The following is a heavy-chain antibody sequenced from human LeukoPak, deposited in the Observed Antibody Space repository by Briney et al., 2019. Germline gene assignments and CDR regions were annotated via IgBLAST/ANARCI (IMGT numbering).Heavy chain of an antibody. Sequence: PGGSLRLSCAASGFTFSSYSMNWVRQAPGKGLEWVSSISSSSSYIYYADSVKGRFTISRDNAKNSLYLQMNSLRAEDTPVYYCARETPLLFGDSPFWGQGTLVTVSS. CDR3: ARETPLLFGDSPF. CDR2: ISSSSSYI. CDR1: GFTFSSYS. J-gene: IGHJ4*02. D-gene: IGHD3-10*01. V-gene: IGHV3-21*01.